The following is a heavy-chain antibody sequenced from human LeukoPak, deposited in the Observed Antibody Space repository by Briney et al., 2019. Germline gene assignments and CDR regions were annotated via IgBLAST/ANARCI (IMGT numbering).Heavy chain of an antibody. CDR2: ISSSGGNI. V-gene: IGHV3-11*01. Sequence: GGSLRLSCAASGFTFSDYYMSWIRQAPGKGLEWVLYISSSGGNIYYVDSVKGRFTISRDNAKNSLSLEMNSLRVEDTGVYYCARGTTGTTVAYGYSLDSWGQGTLVTVSS. J-gene: IGHJ4*02. CDR3: ARGTTGTTVAYGYSLDS. CDR1: GFTFSDYY. D-gene: IGHD1-7*01.